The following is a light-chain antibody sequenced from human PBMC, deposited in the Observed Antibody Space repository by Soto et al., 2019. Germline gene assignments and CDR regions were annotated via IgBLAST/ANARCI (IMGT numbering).Light chain of an antibody. V-gene: IGKV3-11*01. CDR3: QQRRNWVS. CDR2: DTS. CDR1: QSVETY. J-gene: IGKJ3*01. Sequence: PGERATLSCRASQSVETYLAWYQQKPGQPPRLIIYDTSKRASGVPARFSGSGSGTDFTLSISSLEPEDFAVYFCQQRRNWVSFGPGTRGD.